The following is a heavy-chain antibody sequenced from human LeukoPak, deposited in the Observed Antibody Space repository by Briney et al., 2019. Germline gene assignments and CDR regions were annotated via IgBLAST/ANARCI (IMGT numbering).Heavy chain of an antibody. D-gene: IGHD3-16*01. Sequence: TLSLTCTVSGGSISSYYWNWIRQPPGKALEWLALIFWNDDKRYSPSLKSRLTITKATSKNQLVLTMTNMDPVDTATYYCAHINAWGSYSLFDYWGQGTLVTVSS. V-gene: IGHV2-5*01. CDR2: IFWNDDK. CDR1: GGSISSYYW. CDR3: AHINAWGSYSLFDY. J-gene: IGHJ4*02.